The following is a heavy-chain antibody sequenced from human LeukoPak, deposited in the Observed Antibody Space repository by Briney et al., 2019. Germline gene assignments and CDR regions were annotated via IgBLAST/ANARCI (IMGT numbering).Heavy chain of an antibody. Sequence: ASVKVSCKASGNTFTSYYMHWVRQAPGQGLEWMGLVNSSGYSTRYAQKFQGRVTMTRDTSTSIVYMELTSLRSEDTAVYYCARGWTTELSAMGYWGQGTLVTVSS. D-gene: IGHD4-11*01. CDR2: VNSSGYST. V-gene: IGHV1-46*01. CDR1: GNTFTSYY. CDR3: ARGWTTELSAMGY. J-gene: IGHJ4*02.